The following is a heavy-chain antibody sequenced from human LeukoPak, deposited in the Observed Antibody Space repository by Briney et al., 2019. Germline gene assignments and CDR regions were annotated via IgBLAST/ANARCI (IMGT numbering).Heavy chain of an antibody. CDR1: GGSISSGGYY. D-gene: IGHD1-1*01. Sequence: SETLSLTCTVSGGSISSGGYYWSWIRQHPGKGLEWIGYIYYSGSTYYHPSLQSRVTISVDTSKTPFSLKLSSVTAADTAVYYCARRYLYYFDYWGQGTLVTVSS. CDR3: ARRYLYYFDY. V-gene: IGHV4-31*03. CDR2: IYYSGST. J-gene: IGHJ4*02.